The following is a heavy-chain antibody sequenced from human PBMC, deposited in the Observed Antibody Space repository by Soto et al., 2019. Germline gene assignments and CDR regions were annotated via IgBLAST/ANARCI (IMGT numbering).Heavy chain of an antibody. CDR3: AKGEVGATRPRDAFDI. J-gene: IGHJ3*02. D-gene: IGHD1-26*01. CDR2: ISWNSGSI. CDR1: GFTFDDYA. V-gene: IGHV3-9*01. Sequence: EVQLVESGGGLVQPGRSLRLSCAASGFTFDDYAMHWVRQAPGKGLEWVSGISWNSGSIGYADSVKGRFNISRDNAKNSLYLHMNSLRDEDTALYYCAKGEVGATRPRDAFDIWGQGTMVTVSS.